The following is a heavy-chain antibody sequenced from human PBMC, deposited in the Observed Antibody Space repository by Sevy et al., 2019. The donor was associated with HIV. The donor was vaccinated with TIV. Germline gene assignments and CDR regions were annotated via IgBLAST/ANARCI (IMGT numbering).Heavy chain of an antibody. CDR1: GFTFSSYA. J-gene: IGHJ5*02. CDR3: ARALAAAASS. V-gene: IGHV3-7*01. CDR2: INQGGSEK. D-gene: IGHD6-13*01. Sequence: GGSLRLSCAASGFTFSSYAMSWVRQAPGKGLEWVANINQGGSEKYYVDSVKGRFTISRDNAKNSLFLQMNSLRAEDTAVYYCARALAAAASSWGQGALVTVSS.